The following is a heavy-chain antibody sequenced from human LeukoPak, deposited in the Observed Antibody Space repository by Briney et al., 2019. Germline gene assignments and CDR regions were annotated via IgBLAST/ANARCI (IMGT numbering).Heavy chain of an antibody. J-gene: IGHJ4*02. Sequence: GASVKVSCKASGYTFTGYYMHWVRQAPGQGLEWMGWINPNSGGTNYAQKFQGRVTMTRDTSISTAYMELSRLRSDDTAVYYCARDLRDFWSGYYRWGQGTLVTVSS. V-gene: IGHV1-2*02. CDR2: INPNSGGT. CDR1: GYTFTGYY. D-gene: IGHD3-3*01. CDR3: ARDLRDFWSGYYR.